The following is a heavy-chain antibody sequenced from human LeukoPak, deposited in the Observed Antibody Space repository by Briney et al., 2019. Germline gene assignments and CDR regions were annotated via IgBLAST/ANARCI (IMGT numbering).Heavy chain of an antibody. CDR3: ARVSAYYYGSWSYSHHYYYYYMDV. CDR2: IYYSGST. CDR1: GGSISSSSYY. J-gene: IGHJ6*03. V-gene: IGHV4-39*07. Sequence: SETLSLSCTVSGGSISSSSYYWGWMRQPPGKGLEWIGSIYYSGSTYYNPSLKSRVTISVDTSKNQFSLKLSSVTAADTAVYYCARVSAYYYGSWSYSHHYYYYYMDVWGKGTTVTISS. D-gene: IGHD3-10*01.